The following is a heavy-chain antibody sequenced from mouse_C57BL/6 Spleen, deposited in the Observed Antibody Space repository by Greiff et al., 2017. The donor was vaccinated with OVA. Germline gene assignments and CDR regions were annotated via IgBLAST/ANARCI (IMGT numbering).Heavy chain of an antibody. CDR2: ISSKSSNYAT. J-gene: IGHJ3*01. Sequence: EVMLVESGGGLVQPKGSLKLSCAASGFTFNTYAMHWVRQAPGKGLEWVARISSKSSNYATYYAVSVKDRLTISRDDSQSMLYLQMNNLKTSDTAMYYCVLDYYGSSPFAYWGKGTLVTGSA. V-gene: IGHV10-3*01. CDR3: VLDYYGSSPFAY. D-gene: IGHD1-1*01. CDR1: GFTFNTYA.